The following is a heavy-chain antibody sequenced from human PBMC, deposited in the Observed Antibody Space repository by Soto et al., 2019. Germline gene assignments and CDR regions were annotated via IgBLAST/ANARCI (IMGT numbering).Heavy chain of an antibody. D-gene: IGHD6-13*01. CDR2: ISGSGGST. CDR3: AKDLAPYSPAYYYYGMDV. Sequence: GGSLRLSCAASGFTFSSYAMSWVRRAPGKGLEWVSAISGSGGSTYYADSVKGRFTISRDNSKNTLYLQMNSLRAEDTAVYYCAKDLAPYSPAYYYYGMDVWGQGTTVTVSS. J-gene: IGHJ6*02. V-gene: IGHV3-23*01. CDR1: GFTFSSYA.